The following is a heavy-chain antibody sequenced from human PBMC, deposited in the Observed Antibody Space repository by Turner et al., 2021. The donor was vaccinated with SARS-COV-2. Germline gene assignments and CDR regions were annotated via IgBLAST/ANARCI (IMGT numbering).Heavy chain of an antibody. Sequence: QEQLVQSGAEVRKPGASVKVSCEASGSTSTNYDINWVRQAPGQGLEWMGWMNPINGNTGYAQKFQGRVTMTRNNSRSTAYMEVSSLRFDDTAVYFCARANPAEFLCRGTPYCGLDVWGRGTTVTVSS. CDR2: MNPINGNT. D-gene: IGHD1-26*01. CDR3: ARANPAEFLCRGTPYCGLDV. CDR1: GSTSTNYD. J-gene: IGHJ6*02. V-gene: IGHV1-8*02.